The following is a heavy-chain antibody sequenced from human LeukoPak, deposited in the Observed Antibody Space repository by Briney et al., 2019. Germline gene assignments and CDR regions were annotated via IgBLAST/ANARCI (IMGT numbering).Heavy chain of an antibody. CDR1: GFTFSSYS. J-gene: IGHJ6*03. D-gene: IGHD3-3*01. V-gene: IGHV3-21*01. CDR2: ISSSSYI. CDR3: AREAYGVVSQYYYYYYYMDV. Sequence: GGSLRLSCAASGFTFSSYSMNWVRQAPGKGLEWVSSISSSSYIYYADSVKGRFTISRDNAKNSLYLQMNSLRAEDTAVYYCAREAYGVVSQYYYYYYYMDVWGKGTTVTISS.